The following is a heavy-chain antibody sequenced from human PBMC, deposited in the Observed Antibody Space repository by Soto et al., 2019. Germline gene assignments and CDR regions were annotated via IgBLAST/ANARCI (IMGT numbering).Heavy chain of an antibody. CDR3: ARDPRAATAWFGELPPPLYYFDY. CDR2: ISYDGSNK. Sequence: QVQLVESGGGVVQPGRSLRLSCAASGFTFSSYAMHWVRQAPGKGLEWVAVISYDGSNKYYADSVKGRFTISRDNSKNTXXLXMXXLRAEDTAVYYCARDPRAATAWFGELPPPLYYFDYWGQGTLVTVSS. CDR1: GFTFSSYA. V-gene: IGHV3-30-3*01. D-gene: IGHD3-10*01. J-gene: IGHJ4*02.